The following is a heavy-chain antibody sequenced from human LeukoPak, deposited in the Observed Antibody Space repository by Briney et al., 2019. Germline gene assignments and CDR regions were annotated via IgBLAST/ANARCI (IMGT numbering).Heavy chain of an antibody. J-gene: IGHJ4*02. CDR2: MNPNSGHT. D-gene: IGHD1-26*01. CDR3: ARSIVGVRKRNDY. Sequence: ASVKVSCKASGYTFTNYDIIWVRQASGQGLEWMGWMNPNSGHTGYAQKFQGRVTMTRTTSISTAYMELTSLTSEDSAVYYCARSIVGVRKRNDYWGQETLVTVSS. CDR1: GYTFTNYD. V-gene: IGHV1-8*01.